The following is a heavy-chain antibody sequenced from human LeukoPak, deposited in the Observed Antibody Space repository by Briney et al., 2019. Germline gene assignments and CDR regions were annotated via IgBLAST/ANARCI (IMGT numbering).Heavy chain of an antibody. Sequence: SETLSLTCTVSGASINEYYWSWIRQPAGKGLEWIGRIYTRANADYAPSLKGRVTMSADPSKNQLSLKLTSVTAADTAVYYCASGYCSGGSCLNWFDPWGQGTLVTVSS. D-gene: IGHD2-15*01. CDR2: IYTRANA. CDR1: GASINEYY. CDR3: ASGYCSGGSCLNWFDP. V-gene: IGHV4-4*07. J-gene: IGHJ5*02.